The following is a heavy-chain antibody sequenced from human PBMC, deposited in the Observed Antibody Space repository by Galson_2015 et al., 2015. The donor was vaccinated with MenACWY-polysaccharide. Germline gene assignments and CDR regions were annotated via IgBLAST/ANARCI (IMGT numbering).Heavy chain of an antibody. V-gene: IGHV3-23*01. Sequence: LRLSCAASQFTFNNYAMIWVRQAPGKGLEWVSTINPSGGSTWYADSVRGRFSISRDNSNNMLYLQMNSLRADDTAVYYCANGCSISSCSPLDYWGQGTLVSVSS. J-gene: IGHJ4*02. CDR2: INPSGGST. CDR3: ANGCSISSCSPLDY. D-gene: IGHD2-2*01. CDR1: QFTFNNYA.